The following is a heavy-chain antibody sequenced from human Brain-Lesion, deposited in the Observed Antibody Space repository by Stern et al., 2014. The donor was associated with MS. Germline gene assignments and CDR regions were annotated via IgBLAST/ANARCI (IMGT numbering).Heavy chain of an antibody. V-gene: IGHV1-2*04. CDR2: INPKSGGT. CDR3: ATYYYDSTGYNDF. Sequence: VQLVESGAEVKKPGASVKVSCKASGYTFTGYYMHWVRQAPGQGLEWMGWINPKSGGTSYAQKFQGWVTMTRDTSINTAYMELSRVRSDDTAVYYCATYYYDSTGYNDFWGQGTLVNVSS. CDR1: GYTFTGYY. J-gene: IGHJ4*02. D-gene: IGHD3-22*01.